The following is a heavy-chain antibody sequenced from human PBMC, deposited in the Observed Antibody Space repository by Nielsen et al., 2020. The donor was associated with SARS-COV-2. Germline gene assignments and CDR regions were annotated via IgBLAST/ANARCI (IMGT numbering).Heavy chain of an antibody. D-gene: IGHD4-23*01. Sequence: GGSLRLSCAASGFTFSDYYMSWIRQAPGKGLEWVSYISSSSSYTYYADSVKGRFTISRDNAKNSLYLQMNSLRAEDTAVYYCARELRNSLYYYYGMDVWGQGTTVTVSS. J-gene: IGHJ6*02. V-gene: IGHV3-11*06. CDR2: ISSSSSYT. CDR3: ARELRNSLYYYYGMDV. CDR1: GFTFSDYY.